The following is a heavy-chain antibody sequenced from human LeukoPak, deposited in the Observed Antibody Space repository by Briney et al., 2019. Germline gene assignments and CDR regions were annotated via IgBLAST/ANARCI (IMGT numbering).Heavy chain of an antibody. J-gene: IGHJ3*02. CDR1: GGSISSHY. CDR2: IYTSGST. V-gene: IGHV4-4*07. D-gene: IGHD3-10*01. CDR3: ARDFSLGLGGFAFDI. Sequence: SETLSLTCTVSGGSISSHYWSWIRQPAGKGLEWIGRIYTSGSTNYNPSLKSRVTMSVDTSKNQFSLKLSSVTAADTAVYYCARDFSLGLGGFAFDIWGQGTMVTVSS.